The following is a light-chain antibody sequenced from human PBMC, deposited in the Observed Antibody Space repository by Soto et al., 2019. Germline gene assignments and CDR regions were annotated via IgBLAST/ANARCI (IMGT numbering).Light chain of an antibody. V-gene: IGLV2-14*01. CDR1: SSDVGGYNY. CDR2: EVR. J-gene: IGLJ1*01. CDR3: SSYGSTSTRYG. Sequence: QSALAQPASVSGSPGQSITISCTGTSSDVGGYNYVSWYQQHPGKAPKLMIYEVRNRPSGVSNRFSGSKSGNTASLTISGLQAEDEGDYFCSSYGSTSTRYGFGTGTKLTVL.